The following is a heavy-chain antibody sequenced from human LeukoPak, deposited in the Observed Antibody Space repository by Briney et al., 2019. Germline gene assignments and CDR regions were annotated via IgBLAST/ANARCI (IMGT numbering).Heavy chain of an antibody. D-gene: IGHD6-19*01. CDR2: ISGSGGST. CDR3: AKAEREWLARRGGFQDY. J-gene: IGHJ4*02. V-gene: IGHV3-23*01. Sequence: GGSLRLSCAASGFTFSSYAMSWVRQAPGKGLEWVSAISGSGGSTYYADSVKGRFTISRDNSKNTLYLQMNSLRTEDTAVYYCAKAEREWLARRGGFQDYWGQGTLVTVSS. CDR1: GFTFSSYA.